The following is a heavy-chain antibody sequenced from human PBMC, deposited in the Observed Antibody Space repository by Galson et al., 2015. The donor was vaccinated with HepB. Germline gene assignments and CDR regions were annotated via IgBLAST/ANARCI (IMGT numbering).Heavy chain of an antibody. CDR1: GYTFTGYY. J-gene: IGHJ5*02. V-gene: IGHV1-2*06. CDR2: INPNSGGT. CDR3: ARHRQGPNWFDP. Sequence: SVKVSCKASGYTFTGYYMHWVRQAPGQGLEWMGRINPNSGGTNYAQKFQGRVAMTRDTSISTAYMELSRLRSDDTAVYYCARHRQGPNWFDPWGQGTLVTVSS.